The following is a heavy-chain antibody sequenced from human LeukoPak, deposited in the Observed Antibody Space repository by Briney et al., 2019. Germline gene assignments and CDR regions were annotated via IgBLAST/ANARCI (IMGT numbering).Heavy chain of an antibody. V-gene: IGHV3-23*01. D-gene: IGHD3-10*01. CDR3: AKXVSGSLFYXXX. CDR2: ISGTGYNT. CDR1: GFTFRNCA. Sequence: GGSLRLSCAASGFTFRNCAMSWVRQAPGKGLEWVSGISGTGYNTYYADSVKGRFTISRDNSKNTLYLQMNSLGAEDTAVYYXAKXVSGSLFYXXXWGQRXLXTVSS. J-gene: IGHJ4*02.